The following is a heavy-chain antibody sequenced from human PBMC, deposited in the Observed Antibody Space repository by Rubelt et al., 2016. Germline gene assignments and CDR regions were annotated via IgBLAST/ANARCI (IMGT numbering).Heavy chain of an antibody. CDR1: GFSFSSYA. CDR2: IKGKADGWTT. CDR3: TTDPRY. J-gene: IGHJ4*02. V-gene: IGHV3-15*01. Sequence: EVQLVESGGGLVQPGGSLRLSCAASGFSFSSYAMSWVRQAPGKGLEWLGRIKGKADGWTTDYAPPVKGRFTVSRVDSKNRVCLQINSLKTEETAVYYCTTDPRYWGQGTLVTVSS.